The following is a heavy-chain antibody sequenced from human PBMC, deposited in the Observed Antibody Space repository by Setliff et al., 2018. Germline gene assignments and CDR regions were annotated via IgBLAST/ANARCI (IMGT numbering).Heavy chain of an antibody. V-gene: IGHV3-23*01. J-gene: IGHJ4*02. CDR2: MSASGTST. Sequence: GGSLRLSCAASGLISTSYAMSWVRQAPGKGLEWVSAMSASGTSTYHADSVKGRFTISGDNSKNTLYLQMNSLRAEDTAVYFCAKSPVAYCSGAVCYPFDYWGQGTLVTVSS. CDR1: GLISTSYA. D-gene: IGHD2-8*02. CDR3: AKSPVAYCSGAVCYPFDY.